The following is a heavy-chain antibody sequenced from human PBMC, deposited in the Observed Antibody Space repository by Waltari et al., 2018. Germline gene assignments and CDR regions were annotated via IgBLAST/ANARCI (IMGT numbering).Heavy chain of an antibody. Sequence: QLQLQESGPGLVKPSETLSLTCTVSGGSISSSSYYWGWIRQPPGKGLEWIGSIYYSGSTYYNPSLKSRFTISVDTSKNQFSLKLSSVTAADTAVYYCAREWELYYFDYWGQGTLVTVSS. CDR2: IYYSGST. CDR3: AREWELYYFDY. D-gene: IGHD1-26*01. CDR1: GGSISSSSYY. J-gene: IGHJ4*02. V-gene: IGHV4-39*07.